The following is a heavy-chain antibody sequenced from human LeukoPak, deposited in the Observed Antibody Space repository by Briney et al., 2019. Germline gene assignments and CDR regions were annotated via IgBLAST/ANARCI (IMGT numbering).Heavy chain of an antibody. V-gene: IGHV3-20*04. Sequence: GGSLRLSCAASGFTFDDYGMSWVRQAPGKGLEWVSGINWNGGSTVYADSVKGRFTISRDNAKNSLYVQMNSLRAEDTALYYCARDKSSSRPEHYYYMDVWGKGTTVTVSS. CDR1: GFTFDDYG. D-gene: IGHD6-13*01. CDR2: INWNGGST. J-gene: IGHJ6*03. CDR3: ARDKSSSRPEHYYYMDV.